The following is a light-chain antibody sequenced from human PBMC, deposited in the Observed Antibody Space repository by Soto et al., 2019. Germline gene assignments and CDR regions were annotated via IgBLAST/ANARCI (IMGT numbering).Light chain of an antibody. CDR1: QSVTNSF. CDR2: GAS. CDR3: QQYVSSPWA. Sequence: EVVMMQSPATLSVSPGARATLSCRASQSVTNSFLAWYQQKPGQAPRLLIYGASRRATGIPDRFTGSGSGTDFTLTISRLEPEDFAVYYCQQYVSSPWAFGQGTTGDI. V-gene: IGKV3-20*01. J-gene: IGKJ1*01.